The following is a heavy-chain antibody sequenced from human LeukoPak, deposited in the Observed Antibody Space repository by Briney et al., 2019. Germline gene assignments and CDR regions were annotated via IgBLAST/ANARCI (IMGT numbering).Heavy chain of an antibody. V-gene: IGHV3-53*01. CDR2: LYSDGNT. CDR3: ARGVEPLAANTLAY. CDR1: GFTVITND. D-gene: IGHD1-14*01. Sequence: GGSLRLSCAASGFTVITNDMTWVRQAPGKGREWVSVLYSDGNTKYADSVQGRFTISRDNSKNTLYLEMNSLGPDDTAVYYCARGVEPLAANTLAYWGQGTLVTVSS. J-gene: IGHJ4*02.